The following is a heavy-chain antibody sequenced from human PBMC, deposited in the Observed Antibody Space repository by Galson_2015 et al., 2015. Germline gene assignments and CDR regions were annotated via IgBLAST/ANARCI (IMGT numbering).Heavy chain of an antibody. CDR1: GYTFTSYY. D-gene: IGHD3-9*01. Sequence: SVKVSCKESGYTFTSYYIHWVRQAPGQGLEWVGIINPSGGSTTYAQKFQGRVTMTRDTSTSTVYMELSSLRSEDTAVYYCARRDYDILTGYYHYWGQGTLVTVSS. V-gene: IGHV1-46*01. CDR3: ARRDYDILTGYYHY. J-gene: IGHJ4*02. CDR2: INPSGGST.